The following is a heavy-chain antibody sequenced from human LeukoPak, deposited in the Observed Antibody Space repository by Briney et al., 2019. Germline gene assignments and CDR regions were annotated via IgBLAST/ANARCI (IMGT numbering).Heavy chain of an antibody. Sequence: PSETLSLTCTVSGGSFSTYYWSWIRQPAGKGLEWIGHIYTSGTTNYNPSLKSRVTISVDTSKNQFSLKLSSVTAADTAVYYCARDRDGAFDIWGQGTMVTVSS. J-gene: IGHJ3*02. V-gene: IGHV4-4*07. CDR2: IYTSGTT. CDR1: GGSFSTYY. CDR3: ARDRDGAFDI.